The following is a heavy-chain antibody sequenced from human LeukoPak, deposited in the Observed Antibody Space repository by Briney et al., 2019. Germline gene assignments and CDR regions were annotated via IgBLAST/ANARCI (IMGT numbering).Heavy chain of an antibody. CDR2: IYYSGST. Sequence: SETLSLTCTVSGGSISSSSYYWGWIRQPPGKGLEWIGSIYYSGSTYYNPSLKSRVTISVDTSKNQFSLKLSSVTAADMAVYYCARAGSLGAREIDYWGQGTLVTVSS. J-gene: IGHJ4*02. CDR1: GGSISSSSYY. CDR3: ARAGSLGAREIDY. V-gene: IGHV4-39*07. D-gene: IGHD1-26*01.